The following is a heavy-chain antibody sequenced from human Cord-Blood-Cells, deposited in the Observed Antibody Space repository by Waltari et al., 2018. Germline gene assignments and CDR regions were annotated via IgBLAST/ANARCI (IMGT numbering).Heavy chain of an antibody. J-gene: IGHJ4*02. CDR1: GGSFSGYY. V-gene: IGHV4-34*01. CDR2: INHSGST. Sequence: QVQLQRWGAGLLKPSETLSLTCAAYGGSFSGYYWIWIRQPPGKGLEWIGEINHSGSTNYNPSLKSRVTISVDTSKNQFSLKLSSVTAADTAVYYCARGQLWAAPDYWGQGTLVTVSS. D-gene: IGHD5-18*01. CDR3: ARGQLWAAPDY.